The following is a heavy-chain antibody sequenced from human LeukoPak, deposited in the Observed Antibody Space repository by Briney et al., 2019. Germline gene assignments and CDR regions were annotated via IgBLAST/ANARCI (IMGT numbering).Heavy chain of an antibody. CDR1: GFTVSSNY. CDR3: ARDSMSDSSGYYRYFQH. Sequence: GGSLRLSCAASGFTVSSNYMSWVRQAPGKGLEWVSVIYSGGSTYYADSVKGRFTISRHNSKNTLYLQMNSLRTEDTAVYYCARDSMSDSSGYYRYFQHWGQGTLVTVSS. V-gene: IGHV3-53*04. CDR2: IYSGGST. J-gene: IGHJ1*01. D-gene: IGHD3-22*01.